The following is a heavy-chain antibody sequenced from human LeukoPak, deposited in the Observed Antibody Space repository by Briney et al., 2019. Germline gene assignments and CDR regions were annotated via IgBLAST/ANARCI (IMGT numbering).Heavy chain of an antibody. Sequence: SETLSLTCTVSGGSISSYYWSWIRQPPGKGLEWIGYIYYSGSTNYNPSLKSRVTISVDTSKNQFSLKLSSVTAADTAVYYCARGRSGYDFWSGYYTDYWGRGTLVTVSS. V-gene: IGHV4-59*01. CDR3: ARGRSGYDFWSGYYTDY. CDR2: IYYSGST. D-gene: IGHD3-3*01. J-gene: IGHJ4*02. CDR1: GGSISSYY.